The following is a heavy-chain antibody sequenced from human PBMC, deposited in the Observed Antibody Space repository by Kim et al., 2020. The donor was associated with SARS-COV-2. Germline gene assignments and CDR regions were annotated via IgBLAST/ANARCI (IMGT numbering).Heavy chain of an antibody. Sequence: SETLSLTCTLSGDSVNSGYFYWSFIRQPPGKGLEWIGYISYSGGTNYNPSLESRVTISVDTSKNQFSLNLRSVTAADTAIYYCARVGYGVGRYRSLYY. CDR1: GDSVNSGYFY. V-gene: IGHV4-61*01. CDR2: ISYSGGT. CDR3: ARVGYGVGRYRSLYY. J-gene: IGHJ6*01. D-gene: IGHD3-10*01.